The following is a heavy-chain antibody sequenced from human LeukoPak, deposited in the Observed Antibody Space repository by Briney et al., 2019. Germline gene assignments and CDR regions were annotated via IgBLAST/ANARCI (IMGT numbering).Heavy chain of an antibody. D-gene: IGHD6-19*01. Sequence: SETLSLTCTVSGGSISGYYWSWIRQPAGKGLEWIGRIYTSGSTNYNPSLKSRVTMSVDTSKNQFSLKLSSVTAADTAVYYCARDGNSGWYFYYFDYWGQGTLVTVSS. V-gene: IGHV4-4*07. CDR3: ARDGNSGWYFYYFDY. J-gene: IGHJ4*02. CDR2: IYTSGST. CDR1: GGSISGYY.